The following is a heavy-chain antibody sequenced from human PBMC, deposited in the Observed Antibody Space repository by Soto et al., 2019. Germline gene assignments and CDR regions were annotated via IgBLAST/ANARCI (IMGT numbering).Heavy chain of an antibody. D-gene: IGHD3-9*01. J-gene: IGHJ4*02. CDR3: ARDKDWAFDY. Sequence: GSLRLSCVASGFTFSSYSMVWVRQAPGKGLEWISYIFATSTSIYYADSVKGRFTVSRDNTQNSLFLLMNSLRAEDTAIYYCARDKDWAFDYWGQGKLVNVS. CDR2: IFATSTSI. V-gene: IGHV3-48*04. CDR1: GFTFSSYS.